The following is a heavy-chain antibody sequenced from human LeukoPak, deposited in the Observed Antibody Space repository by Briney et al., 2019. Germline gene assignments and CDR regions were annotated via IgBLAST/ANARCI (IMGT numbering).Heavy chain of an antibody. Sequence: PGGSLRLSCAASGFTFSSYGMHWVRQAPGKGLEWVAVISYDGSNKYYADSVKGRFTISRDNSKNTLYLQMNSLRAEDTAVYYCAKDTLGGFFDYWGQGTLVTVSS. CDR2: ISYDGSNK. D-gene: IGHD1-26*01. CDR1: GFTFSSYG. V-gene: IGHV3-30*18. CDR3: AKDTLGGFFDY. J-gene: IGHJ4*02.